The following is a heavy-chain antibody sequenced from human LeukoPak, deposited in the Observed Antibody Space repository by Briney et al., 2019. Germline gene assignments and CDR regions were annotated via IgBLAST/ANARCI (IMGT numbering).Heavy chain of an antibody. Sequence: SETLSLTCTVSGGSISSGSYYWSWIRQPAGKGLEWIGRIYTSGSTNYNPSLKSRVTMSVDTSKNQFSLKLSSVTAADTAVYYCARGSKDYDSSGYYYSPGGDWFDPWGQGTLVTVSS. CDR3: ARGSKDYDSSGYYYSPGGDWFDP. J-gene: IGHJ5*02. CDR2: IYTSGST. V-gene: IGHV4-61*02. D-gene: IGHD3-22*01. CDR1: GGSISSGSYY.